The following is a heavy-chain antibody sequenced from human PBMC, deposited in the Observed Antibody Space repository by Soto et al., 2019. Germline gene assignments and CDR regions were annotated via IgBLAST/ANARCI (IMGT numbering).Heavy chain of an antibody. CDR2: IYYSGST. CDR1: GGSISSGGYY. CDR3: AREGPYGSGSYVHAFDI. V-gene: IGHV4-31*03. Sequence: QVQLQESGPGLVKPSQTLSLTCTVSGGSISSGGYYWSWIRQHPGKGLEWIGYIYYSGSTYYNPSLKSRVTISVDTSKNQFSLKLSSVTAADTAVYYCAREGPYGSGSYVHAFDIWGQGTMVTVSS. J-gene: IGHJ3*02. D-gene: IGHD3-10*01.